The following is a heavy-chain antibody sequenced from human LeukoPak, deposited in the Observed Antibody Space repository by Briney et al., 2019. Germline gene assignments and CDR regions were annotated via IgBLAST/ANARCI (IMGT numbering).Heavy chain of an antibody. CDR3: ARVGRDCSSINCYWDDWFDP. CDR2: VSGSTGST. J-gene: IGHJ5*02. CDR1: GYSFINYG. Sequence: ASVKLSFTSSGYSFINYGITRVRVAPGQGPEWMGWVSGSTGSTHYAQSVQGRVTMTTDTSTGTAYMELRSLRSDDMAVYYCARVGRDCSSINCYWDDWFDPCGQGTLVIVSS. V-gene: IGHV1-18*03. D-gene: IGHD2-2*01.